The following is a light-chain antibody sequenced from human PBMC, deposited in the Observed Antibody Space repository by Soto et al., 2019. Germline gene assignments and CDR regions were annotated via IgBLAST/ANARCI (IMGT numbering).Light chain of an antibody. CDR3: QQRSEWPRT. J-gene: IGKJ1*01. V-gene: IGKV3-11*01. Sequence: EIVLTQSPATPSLSPGERATLSCRASQSISSSLAWYQQKPGQAPRLLIYDASTRATGFPARFSGSGSGTDFTLTIGSLEPEDFGVYYCQQRSEWPRTFGQGTKVEI. CDR2: DAS. CDR1: QSISSS.